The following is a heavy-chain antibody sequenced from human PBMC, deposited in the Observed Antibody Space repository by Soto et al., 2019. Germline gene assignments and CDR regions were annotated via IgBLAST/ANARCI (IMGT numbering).Heavy chain of an antibody. CDR3: ARDQNAIVVVPAALGFDY. D-gene: IGHD2-2*01. CDR1: GYTFTSYG. CDR2: ISAYNGNT. Sequence: ASVKVSCKASGYTFTSYGISWVRQAPGQGLEWMGWISAYNGNTNYAQKLQGRVTMTTDTSTSTAYMELGSLRSDDTAVYYCARDQNAIVVVPAALGFDYWGQGTLVTVSS. J-gene: IGHJ4*02. V-gene: IGHV1-18*01.